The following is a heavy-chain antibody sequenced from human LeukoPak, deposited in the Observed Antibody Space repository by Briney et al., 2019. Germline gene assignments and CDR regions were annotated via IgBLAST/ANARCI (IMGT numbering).Heavy chain of an antibody. J-gene: IGHJ4*02. V-gene: IGHV4-4*07. D-gene: IGHD6-13*01. CDR3: ARDRIAAAGTSYYFDY. CDR1: GGPISSYY. Sequence: SETLSLTCTVSGGPISSYYWSWIRQPAGKGLEWIGRIYTSGSTNYNPSLKSRVTMSVDTSKNQFSLKLSSVTAADTAVYYCARDRIAAAGTSYYFDYWGQGTLVTVSS. CDR2: IYTSGST.